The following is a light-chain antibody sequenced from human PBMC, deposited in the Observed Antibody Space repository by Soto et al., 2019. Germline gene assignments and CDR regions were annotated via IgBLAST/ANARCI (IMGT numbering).Light chain of an antibody. CDR2: AAS. J-gene: IGKJ1*01. Sequence: DIQMTQSPSSLSASVRDRVTITCRASHNTRGYLNWYQQKPGKAPKLLIYAASNLQSGIPSRFSGSGSETDFTLTISNLQPEDFATYYCQQSYSTPWTFGQGTKVDIK. CDR3: QQSYSTPWT. V-gene: IGKV1-39*01. CDR1: HNTRGY.